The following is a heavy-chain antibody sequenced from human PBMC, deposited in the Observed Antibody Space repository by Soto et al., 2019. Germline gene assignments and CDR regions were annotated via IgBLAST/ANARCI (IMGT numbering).Heavy chain of an antibody. CDR1: GLIFSDVC. CDR3: TTSNLGVDF. J-gene: IGHJ5*01. Sequence: GGSLRLSCAASGLIFSDVCMTWVRQAPGKGLEWVGRIKTKPDDGTIDYAAPVRGRPTISRDDSKNTPSLQLTSLTPDDTGDNYCTTSNLGVDFWGPGTLVTVSS. CDR2: IKTKPDDGTI. V-gene: IGHV3-15*01.